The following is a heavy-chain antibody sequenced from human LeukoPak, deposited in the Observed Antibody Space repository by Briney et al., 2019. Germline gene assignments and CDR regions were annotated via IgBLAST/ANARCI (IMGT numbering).Heavy chain of an antibody. V-gene: IGHV3-30*18. CDR2: ISYDGSNK. CDR3: AKDRYCTNGVCGYFDY. Sequence: PGGSLRLSCAASGFTFSSYGMHWVRQAPGKGLEWVAVISYDGSNKYYADSVKGRFTISRDNSKNTLYLQMNSLRAEDTAVYYCAKDRYCTNGVCGYFDYWGQGTLVTVSS. J-gene: IGHJ4*02. CDR1: GFTFSSYG. D-gene: IGHD2-8*01.